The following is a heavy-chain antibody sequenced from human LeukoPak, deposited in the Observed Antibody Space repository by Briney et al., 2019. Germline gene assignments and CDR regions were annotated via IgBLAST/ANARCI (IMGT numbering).Heavy chain of an antibody. CDR3: ARVWGAIDY. V-gene: IGHV1-8*01. D-gene: IGHD1-26*01. CDR1: GYTFTNYD. Sequence: ASVTVSCTTSGYTFTNYDINWVRQATGQGLEWMGWMNPKSGYTGSAQRFQGRVTMTRDTSISTAYMELSSLRSEDTAVYYCARVWGAIDYWGQGTLVTVSS. J-gene: IGHJ4*02. CDR2: MNPKSGYT.